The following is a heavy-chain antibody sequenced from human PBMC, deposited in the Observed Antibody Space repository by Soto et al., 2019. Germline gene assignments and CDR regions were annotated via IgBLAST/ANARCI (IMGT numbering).Heavy chain of an antibody. CDR2: IYYSGST. CDR1: GGSISSGDYY. D-gene: IGHD3-10*01. Sequence: SETLSLTCTVSGGSISSGDYYWSWIRQPPGKGLEWIGYIYYSGSTYYNPSLKSRVTISVDTSKNQFSLKLSSVTAADTAVYYCACQPIAGSYYDLGSYYYYYAMDVWGQGTTVTVS. J-gene: IGHJ6*02. V-gene: IGHV4-30-4*01. CDR3: ACQPIAGSYYDLGSYYYYYAMDV.